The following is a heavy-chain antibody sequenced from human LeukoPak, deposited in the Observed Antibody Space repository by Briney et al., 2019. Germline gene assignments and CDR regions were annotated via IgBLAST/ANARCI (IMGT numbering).Heavy chain of an antibody. J-gene: IGHJ4*02. CDR2: IYYSGST. CDR3: ARHHIAAAGRSSFDY. D-gene: IGHD6-13*01. CDR1: GGSISSSSYY. Sequence: SETLSLICTVSGGSISSSSYYWGWIRQPPGKGLGWIGSIYYSGSTYYNPSLKSRVTISVDTSKNQFSLKLSSVTAADTAVYYCARHHIAAAGRSSFDYWGQGTLVTVSS. V-gene: IGHV4-39*01.